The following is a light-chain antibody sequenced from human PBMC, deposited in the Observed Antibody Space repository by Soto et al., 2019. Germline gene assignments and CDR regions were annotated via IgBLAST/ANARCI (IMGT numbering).Light chain of an antibody. CDR3: QQRSNWPLT. CDR2: DAS. J-gene: IGKJ1*01. Sequence: EIVMTHSPATLSVSPCESATLSCRASQSVSDKLAWYQQKPGQAPRLLIYDASNRATGIPARFSGSGSGTDFTLTISSLEPEDFAVYYCQQRSNWPLTFGQGTKVDIK. V-gene: IGKV3-11*01. CDR1: QSVSDK.